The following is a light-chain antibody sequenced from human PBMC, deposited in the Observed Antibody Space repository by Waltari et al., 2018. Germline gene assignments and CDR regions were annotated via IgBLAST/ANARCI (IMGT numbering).Light chain of an antibody. CDR3: SSYSAINPLV. Sequence: QAALTQPPSVSGSPGQSVTIPCTGTRSDIGGYDYVSWYQQHPGKAPKLMIYDVNKRPSGVSDRFSGSKSDNTASLTISGLQAEDEADYYCSSYSAINPLVFGGGTRLTVL. V-gene: IGLV2-11*01. J-gene: IGLJ2*01. CDR2: DVN. CDR1: RSDIGGYDY.